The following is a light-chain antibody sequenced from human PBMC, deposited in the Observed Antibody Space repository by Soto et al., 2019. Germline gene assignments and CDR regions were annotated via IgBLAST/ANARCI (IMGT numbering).Light chain of an antibody. CDR2: GNS. J-gene: IGLJ3*02. Sequence: QSVLTQPPSVSGAPGQRVTISCTGSSSNIGAGYDVHWYQQLPGTAPKLLIYGNSNRPSGVPDRFSGSKSGTSASLAITGQPDEEAAYYYRPSYGSNRSSLFGGGTKLTVL. CDR3: PSYGSNRSSL. CDR1: SSNIGAGYD. V-gene: IGLV1-40*01.